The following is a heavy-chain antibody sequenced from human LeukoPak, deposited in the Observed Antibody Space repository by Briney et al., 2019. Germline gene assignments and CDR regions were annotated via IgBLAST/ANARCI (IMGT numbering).Heavy chain of an antibody. V-gene: IGHV3-23*01. CDR1: GHTFSSYG. CDR2: ISGSGGST. J-gene: IGHJ4*02. D-gene: IGHD6-19*01. CDR3: AKEALPGIAVAGRVY. Sequence: GGTLRLSCAASGHTFSSYGMSWVRQAPGRGLEWVSAISGSGGSTYYADSVKGRFTISRDNSKDTLYLQMNSMRTEDTAVYYCAKEALPGIAVAGRVYWGQGTLVTVSS.